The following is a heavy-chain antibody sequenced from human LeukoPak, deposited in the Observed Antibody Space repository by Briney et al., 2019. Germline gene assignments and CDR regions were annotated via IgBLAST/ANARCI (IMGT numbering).Heavy chain of an antibody. V-gene: IGHV3-21*01. D-gene: IGHD3-3*01. CDR2: ITSRGDI. Sequence: GGSLRLPCAASGFTFSTYSMTWVRQAPGKGLEWVSSITSRGDIFYADSVKGRFTISRDNSKNTLYLQMNSLRAEDTAVYYCAKDSDELRFLEWLLFPTLWGQGTLVTVSS. J-gene: IGHJ4*02. CDR1: GFTFSTYS. CDR3: AKDSDELRFLEWLLFPTL.